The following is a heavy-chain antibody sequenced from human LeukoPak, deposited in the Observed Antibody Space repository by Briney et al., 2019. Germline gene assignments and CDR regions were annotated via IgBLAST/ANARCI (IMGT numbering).Heavy chain of an antibody. CDR2: IYYSGST. CDR1: GGSISSGDYY. V-gene: IGHV4-61*08. J-gene: IGHJ4*02. D-gene: IGHD5-18*01. Sequence: SQTLSLTCTVSGGSISSGDYYWSWIRQPPGKGLEWIGYIYYSGSTNYNPSLKSRVTISVDTSKNQFSLKLSSVTAADTAVYYCARALPHRYSYGYGAFDYWGQGTLVTVSS. CDR3: ARALPHRYSYGYGAFDY.